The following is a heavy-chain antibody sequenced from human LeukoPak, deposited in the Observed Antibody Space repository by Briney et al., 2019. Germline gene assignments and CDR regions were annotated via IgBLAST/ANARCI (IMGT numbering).Heavy chain of an antibody. Sequence: ASVKVSYKASGYTFTTYDINWVRQAAGQGLEWMGWMNPDTGNTGYAQKFQGRVSMTRNTSISTAFLVLSSLRSEDTAVYYCVRGVYSNNGYEMDVWGKGTTVTVSS. V-gene: IGHV1-8*01. CDR2: MNPDTGNT. CDR1: GYTFTTYD. D-gene: IGHD4-11*01. J-gene: IGHJ6*04. CDR3: VRGVYSNNGYEMDV.